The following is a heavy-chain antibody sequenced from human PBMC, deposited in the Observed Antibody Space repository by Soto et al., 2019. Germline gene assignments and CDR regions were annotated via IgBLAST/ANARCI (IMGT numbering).Heavy chain of an antibody. D-gene: IGHD4-17*01. CDR3: ASGRTSVTTDY. J-gene: IGHJ4*02. V-gene: IGHV4-31*03. CDR1: GGSITSGCFY. Sequence: PSETLSLTCTVCGGSITSGCFYWSWLRQHPGRGLEWIGYTYYSGSTYYNPSLKSRVNLSVDTSKNHFSLILTSVTDADTAVYFCASGRTSVTTDYWGQRTLVAVSS. CDR2: TYYSGST.